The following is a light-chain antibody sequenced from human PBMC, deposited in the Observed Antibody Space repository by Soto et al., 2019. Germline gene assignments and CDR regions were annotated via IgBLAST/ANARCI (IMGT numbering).Light chain of an antibody. CDR2: DVS. Sequence: DIQMTPSPSSLSASVVDRVTITCRASQDISNFVAWYQPKPGRAPSLLILDVSSLPSGVPSRFGGSGSGTDFSLPIYPLHPEDFAPPYCQQTPRLPSTSGQRTQV. V-gene: IGKV1-12*01. CDR1: QDISNF. CDR3: QQTPRLPST. J-gene: IGKJ1*01.